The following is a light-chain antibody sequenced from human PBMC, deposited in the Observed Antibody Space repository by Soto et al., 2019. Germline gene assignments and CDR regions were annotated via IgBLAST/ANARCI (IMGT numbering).Light chain of an antibody. CDR3: SSYTSSSTSV. Sequence: QSVLTQPASVSGSPGQSITISCTGTSSDVGGYNYVSWYQQHPGKAPKLMIYEVSNRPSGVSNRCSGSKSGNKASLTISGLQAEDEADYYCSSYTSSSTSVFGTGTKLTVL. CDR2: EVS. V-gene: IGLV2-14*01. J-gene: IGLJ1*01. CDR1: SSDVGGYNY.